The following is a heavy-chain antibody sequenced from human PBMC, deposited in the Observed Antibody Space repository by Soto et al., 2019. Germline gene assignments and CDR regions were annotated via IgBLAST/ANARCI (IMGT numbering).Heavy chain of an antibody. CDR2: ISRDGSST. J-gene: IGHJ1*01. CDR3: ARSRNGAVPDYINI. V-gene: IGHV3-30-3*01. CDR1: GFTFSHYA. D-gene: IGHD5-12*01. Sequence: PGGSLRLSCEGSGFTFSHYATHWIRQAPGGGLEWVAVISRDGSSTYYGDSVKGRFTVSRDNAKNSVFLSMTSLRADDTAVFYCARSRNGAVPDYINIWGQGTLVTVSS.